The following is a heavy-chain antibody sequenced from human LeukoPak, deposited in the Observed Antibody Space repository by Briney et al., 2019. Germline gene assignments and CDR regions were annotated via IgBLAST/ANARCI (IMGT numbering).Heavy chain of an antibody. D-gene: IGHD2-2*01. CDR3: AHSPYHDAFDI. Sequence: ESGPTLVKPPQTLTLTCTFSGFSLRTSGVGVGWIRQPPGKALEWLALIYWNDDKRYSPSLKSRLTITKDTSKNQVVLTMTNMDPVDTATYYCAHSPYHDAFDIWGQGTMVTVSS. V-gene: IGHV2-5*01. CDR1: GFSLRTSGVG. J-gene: IGHJ3*02. CDR2: IYWNDDK.